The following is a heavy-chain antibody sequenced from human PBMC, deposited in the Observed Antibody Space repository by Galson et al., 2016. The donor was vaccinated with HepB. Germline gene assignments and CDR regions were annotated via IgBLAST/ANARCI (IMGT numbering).Heavy chain of an antibody. V-gene: IGHV4-31*03. D-gene: IGHD3-10*01. CDR1: GGSISSGGYY. Sequence: TLSLTCSVSGGSISSGGYYWSWIRQHPGKGLEWIGYIYYSGGTHYNPSLKSRATISVDMSKNQFSLYLSSVTAADTAAYYCARGSGSYYPYYYFGMDIWGQGTTVTVSS. CDR3: ARGSGSYYPYYYFGMDI. CDR2: IYYSGGT. J-gene: IGHJ6*02.